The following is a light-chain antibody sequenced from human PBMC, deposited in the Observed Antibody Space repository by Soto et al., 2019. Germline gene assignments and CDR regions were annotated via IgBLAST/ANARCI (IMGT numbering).Light chain of an antibody. CDR2: AAS. V-gene: IGKV1-27*01. Sequence: DIQMTQSPSSLSASVGDRVTITCRASQGISNYLAWYQQKPGKVPKLLIYAASTLQSGVPSRFIGSGSGTDFTLTISSLQPEDVAAYYCQKYNSDPPFTFGPGTKVDIK. CDR1: QGISNY. J-gene: IGKJ3*01. CDR3: QKYNSDPPFT.